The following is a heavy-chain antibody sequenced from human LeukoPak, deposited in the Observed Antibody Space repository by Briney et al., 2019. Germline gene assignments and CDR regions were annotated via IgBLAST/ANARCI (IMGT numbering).Heavy chain of an antibody. Sequence: GGSLRLPCAASGFTFSSYAMSWVRQAPGKGLEWVSSIGGIGDNTHYADSVKGRFTISRDTSRNTLYLQMNTLRVEDTAIYYCAKTPTFYDVLTGYSNDYWGQGTPVTVSS. V-gene: IGHV3-23*01. J-gene: IGHJ4*02. D-gene: IGHD3-9*01. CDR3: AKTPTFYDVLTGYSNDY. CDR1: GFTFSSYA. CDR2: IGGIGDNT.